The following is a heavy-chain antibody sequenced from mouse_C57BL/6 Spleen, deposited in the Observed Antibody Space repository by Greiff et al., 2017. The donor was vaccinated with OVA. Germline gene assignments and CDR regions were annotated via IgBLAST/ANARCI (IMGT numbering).Heavy chain of an antibody. CDR2: INPNNGGT. J-gene: IGHJ2*01. Sequence: EVQLQQSGPELVKPGASVKMSCKASGYTFTDYNMHWVKQSQGKSLEWIGYINPNNGGTSYNQKFKGKATLTVNKSTSTAYMELRSLTSEDSAVYYCARENGYYGDYWGQGTTLTVSS. CDR3: ARENGYYGDY. D-gene: IGHD2-3*01. V-gene: IGHV1-22*01. CDR1: GYTFTDYN.